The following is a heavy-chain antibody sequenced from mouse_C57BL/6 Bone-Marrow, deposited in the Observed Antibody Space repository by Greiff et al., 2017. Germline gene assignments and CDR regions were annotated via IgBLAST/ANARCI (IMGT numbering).Heavy chain of an antibody. CDR1: GYTFTSYW. D-gene: IGHD2-4*01. Sequence: VQLQQPGAELVKPGASVKLSCKASGYTFTSYWMQWVKPRPGQGLEWIGEIDPSDSYTNYNQKFKGKATLTVDTSSSTAYMQLSSLTSEDSAVYYCARPDYDVAWFAYWGQGTLVTVSA. CDR2: IDPSDSYT. J-gene: IGHJ3*01. CDR3: ARPDYDVAWFAY. V-gene: IGHV1-50*01.